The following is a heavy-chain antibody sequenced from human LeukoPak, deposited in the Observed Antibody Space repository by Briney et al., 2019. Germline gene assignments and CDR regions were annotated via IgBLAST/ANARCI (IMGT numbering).Heavy chain of an antibody. CDR2: MNPNSGNT. CDR1: GYTFTSYD. D-gene: IGHD3-3*01. V-gene: IGHV1-8*01. J-gene: IGHJ4*02. Sequence: GASVKVSCKASGYTFTSYDINWVRQATGQGLEWMGWMNPNSGNTGYAQKFQGRVTMTRNTSISTAYMELSSLRPEDTAVYYCARGRKGGITIFGVVTPYYFDYWGQGTLVTVSS. CDR3: ARGRKGGITIFGVVTPYYFDY.